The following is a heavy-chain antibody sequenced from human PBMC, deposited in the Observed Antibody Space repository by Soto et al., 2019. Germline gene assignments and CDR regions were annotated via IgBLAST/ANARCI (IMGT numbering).Heavy chain of an antibody. CDR2: IFSSGST. D-gene: IGHD5-12*01. CDR3: AREGSYSAYNFAHGIQLWSFDF. J-gene: IGHJ4*02. CDR1: GGSINTFY. V-gene: IGHV4-4*07. Sequence: PWETLSLTCTVSGGSINTFYWSWVRQPAGKGLEWIGRIFSSGSTSFNPSLESRVAMSVDTSKNHFSLNLSSVTAADMAVYYCAREGSYSAYNFAHGIQLWSFDFWGQGALVTVS.